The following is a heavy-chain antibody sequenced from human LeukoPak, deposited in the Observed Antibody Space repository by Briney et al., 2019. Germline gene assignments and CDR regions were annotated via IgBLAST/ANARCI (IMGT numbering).Heavy chain of an antibody. J-gene: IGHJ3*02. CDR3: AREGSSGQDWYAFDI. CDR2: MYFNSGAT. Sequence: GASVKVSCKTSGFMFTGYYVQWVRQAPGQGPEWVGWMYFNSGATRFAPKFQGRVTMTRDTSISTAYMEFSSLRSDDTAMYYCAREGSSGQDWYAFDIWGQGTMLTVSS. CDR1: GFMFTGYY. V-gene: IGHV1-2*02. D-gene: IGHD5-12*01.